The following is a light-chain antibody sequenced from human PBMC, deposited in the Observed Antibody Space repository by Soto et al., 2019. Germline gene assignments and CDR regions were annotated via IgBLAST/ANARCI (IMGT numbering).Light chain of an antibody. CDR1: QSGGRSH. CDR2: GVS. V-gene: IGKV3-20*01. CDR3: QQDGTSRA. J-gene: IGKJ1*01. Sequence: DIVLTQFPGALSLYPGESATLSCRASQSGGRSHLAWYQQKPGQAPRRLIYGVSSRATGIPDRFGGSGSGTDFTLTISRLEPEDFAVYYCQQDGTSRAFGQGTKVDIK.